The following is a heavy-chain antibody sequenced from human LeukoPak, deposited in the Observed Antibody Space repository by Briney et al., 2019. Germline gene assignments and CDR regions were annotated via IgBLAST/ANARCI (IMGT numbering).Heavy chain of an antibody. D-gene: IGHD1-14*01. CDR1: GYTFTGYY. J-gene: IGHJ6*02. CDR2: INPNSGGT. Sequence: ASVKVSCKASGYTFTGYYMHWVRQAPGQGLDWMGWINPNSGGTNCAQKFQGRVTMTRDTSISTAYMELSRLRSDDTAVYYCAAITYYYYGMDVWGQGTTVTVSS. CDR3: AAITYYYYGMDV. V-gene: IGHV1-2*02.